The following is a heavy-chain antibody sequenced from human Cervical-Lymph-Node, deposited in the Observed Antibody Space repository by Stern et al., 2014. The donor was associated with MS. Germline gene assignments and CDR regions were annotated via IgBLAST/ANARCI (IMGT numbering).Heavy chain of an antibody. CDR3: ARERPIYGGNYYTRTLDY. J-gene: IGHJ4*02. CDR2: ISAYNGKT. V-gene: IGHV1-18*01. D-gene: IGHD1-26*01. CDR1: GYTLTSYG. Sequence: VQLVESGAEVKKPGASVKVSCKASGYTLTSYGISWVRQAPGQGLEWMGWISAYNGKTNYAQKLQGRVTMTTDTSTSTAYMELRSLRSDDTAVYYCARERPIYGGNYYTRTLDYWGQGTLVTVSS.